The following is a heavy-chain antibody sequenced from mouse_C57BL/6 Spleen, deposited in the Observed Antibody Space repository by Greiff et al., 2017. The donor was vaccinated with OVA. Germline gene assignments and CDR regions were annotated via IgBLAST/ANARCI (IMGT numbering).Heavy chain of an antibody. V-gene: IGHV1-50*01. CDR1: GYTFTSYW. CDR2: IDPSDSYT. Sequence: QVHVKQPGAELVKPGASVKLSCKASGYTFTSYWMQWVKQRPGQGLEWIGEIDPSDSYTKYTQKCKGKATLTVDTSSSTAYMQLSSLTSEDSAVYYCARRGTAYAMDYWGQGTSVTVSS. CDR3: ARRGTAYAMDY. D-gene: IGHD3-3*01. J-gene: IGHJ4*01.